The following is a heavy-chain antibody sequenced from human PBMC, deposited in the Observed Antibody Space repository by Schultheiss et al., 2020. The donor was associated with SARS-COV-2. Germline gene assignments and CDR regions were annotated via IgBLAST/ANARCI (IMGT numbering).Heavy chain of an antibody. J-gene: IGHJ3*02. D-gene: IGHD3-16*02. CDR2: IYPGDSDT. CDR3: ATQTHIGDYVWGSYRYDAFDI. CDR1: GYSFTSYW. V-gene: IGHV5-51*01. Sequence: GGSLRLSCKGSGYSFTSYWIGWVRQMPGKGLEWMGIIYPGDSDTRYSPSFQGQVTISADKSISTAYLQWSSLKASDTAMYYCATQTHIGDYVWGSYRYDAFDIWGQGTMVTVSS.